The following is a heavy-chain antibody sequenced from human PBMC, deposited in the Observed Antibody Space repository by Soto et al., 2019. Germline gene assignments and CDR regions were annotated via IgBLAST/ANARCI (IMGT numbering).Heavy chain of an antibody. Sequence: GGSLRLSCAASGFTFSSYAMSWVRQAPGKGLEWVSAISGSGGSTYYADSVKGRFTISRDNSKNTLYLQMNSLRAEDTAVYYCAKDRVDCSGGSCYSHPIDYWGQGTLVTVSS. CDR1: GFTFSSYA. V-gene: IGHV3-23*01. D-gene: IGHD2-15*01. J-gene: IGHJ4*02. CDR2: ISGSGGST. CDR3: AKDRVDCSGGSCYSHPIDY.